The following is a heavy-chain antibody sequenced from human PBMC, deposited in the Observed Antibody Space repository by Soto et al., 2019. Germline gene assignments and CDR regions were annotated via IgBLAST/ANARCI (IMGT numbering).Heavy chain of an antibody. CDR3: ARQFNGYYYYYMDV. J-gene: IGHJ6*03. V-gene: IGHV4-59*05. CDR1: GGSISSYY. CDR2: IYYSGST. Sequence: SETLSLTCTVSGGSISSYYWSWIRQPPGKGLEWIGSIYYSGSTYYNPSLKSRVTISVDTSKNQFSLKLSSVTAADTAVYYCARQFNGYYYYYMDVWGKGTTVTVSS.